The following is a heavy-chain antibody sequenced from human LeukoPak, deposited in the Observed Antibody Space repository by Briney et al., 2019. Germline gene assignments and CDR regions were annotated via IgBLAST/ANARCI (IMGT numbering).Heavy chain of an antibody. CDR1: GGSISSYY. CDR2: IYYSGSI. V-gene: IGHV4-59*01. CDR3: ARDRAPVGNAFDI. Sequence: SETLSLTCTDSGGSISSYYWSWIRQPPGKGLEWVGSIYYSGSIYYNPSLKMRVTISVDTSKSQFSLKLSSVTAADTAVYYCARDRAPVGNAFDIWGQGTMVTVSS. J-gene: IGHJ3*02. D-gene: IGHD4-23*01.